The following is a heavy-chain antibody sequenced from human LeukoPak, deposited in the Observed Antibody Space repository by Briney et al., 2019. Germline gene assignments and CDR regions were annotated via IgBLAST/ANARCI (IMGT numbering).Heavy chain of an antibody. Sequence: GESLQISCKGSGYNFPNYWIGWVRRLPGKGREGMGVIYPGDSETKYSPSFQGLVTISADKSISTAYLQWSSLQASDTAIYYCARHSSSWYSPFDYWGQGTLVTVSS. V-gene: IGHV5-51*01. CDR2: IYPGDSET. D-gene: IGHD6-13*01. CDR1: GYNFPNYW. J-gene: IGHJ4*02. CDR3: ARHSSSWYSPFDY.